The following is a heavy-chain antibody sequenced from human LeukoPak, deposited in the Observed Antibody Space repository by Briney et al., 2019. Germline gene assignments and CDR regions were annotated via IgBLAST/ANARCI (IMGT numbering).Heavy chain of an antibody. V-gene: IGHV3-7*03. J-gene: IGHJ5*02. CDR3: LRDEYRAWGS. CDR1: GFIFGNHW. D-gene: IGHD4-11*01. CDR2: IKEDGSEK. Sequence: GGSLRLSCVASGFIFGNHWMGWVRQAPGKGLGWVADIKEDGSEKTYVDSVRGRFTISRDNAQNSLYLQMNNLRPEDTAVYYCLRDEYRAWGSWGQGTLVTVSS.